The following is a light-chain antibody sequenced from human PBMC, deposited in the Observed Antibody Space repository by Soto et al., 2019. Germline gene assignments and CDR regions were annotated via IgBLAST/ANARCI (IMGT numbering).Light chain of an antibody. CDR1: SSTVGGFNV. J-gene: IGLJ1*01. V-gene: IGLV2-23*01. CDR3: CSYVGATTYV. Sequence: QSALPQPASVSGSPGQSITISCTGTSSTVGGFNVVSWYQQHPGKAPKVIIYEGIKRPSGVSNRFSGSNSGSTASLTVSGLQAEDEADYYCCSYVGATTYVFGTGTKLTVL. CDR2: EGI.